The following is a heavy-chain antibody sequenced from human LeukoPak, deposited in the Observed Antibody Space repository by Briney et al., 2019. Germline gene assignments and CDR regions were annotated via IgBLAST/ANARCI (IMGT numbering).Heavy chain of an antibody. V-gene: IGHV4-34*01. J-gene: IGHJ4*02. CDR2: INHSGST. CDR3: ARGRLSGPGYCSGGGCLYYFDY. Sequence: PSETLSLTCAVYGGSFSGYYWSWIRQPPGKGLEWIGEINHSGSTNYNPSLKSRVTISVDTSKNQFSLKLSSVTAADTAVYYCARGRLSGPGYCSGGGCLYYFDYWGQGTLVTVSS. D-gene: IGHD2-15*01. CDR1: GGSFSGYY.